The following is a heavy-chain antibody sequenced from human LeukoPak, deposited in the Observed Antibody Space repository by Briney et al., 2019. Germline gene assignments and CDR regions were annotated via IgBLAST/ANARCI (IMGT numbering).Heavy chain of an antibody. CDR3: ARGTYYLDSSAQEWFDP. CDR2: INTGGDT. CDR1: GFSFSRYD. J-gene: IGHJ5*02. Sequence: GGSLRLSCAASGFSFSRYDMHWVRQATGKGLEWVSGINTGGDTYYPDSVKGRFTISRENAKNSLYLQMNSLTDGDTAVYYCARGTYYLDSSAQEWFDPWGQGTLVTVSS. D-gene: IGHD3-22*01. V-gene: IGHV3-13*01.